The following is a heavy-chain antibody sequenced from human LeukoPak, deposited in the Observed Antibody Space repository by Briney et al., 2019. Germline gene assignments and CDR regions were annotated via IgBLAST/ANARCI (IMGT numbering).Heavy chain of an antibody. V-gene: IGHV1-69*04. CDR3: ASPNYYDSSGNFDY. D-gene: IGHD3-22*01. CDR2: IIPILGIA. Sequence: SVTVSFKASGGTFTSYAISWVRQAPGQGLEWMGRIIPILGIANYAQKFQGRVTITADKSTSTAYMELSSLRSEDTAVYYCASPNYYDSSGNFDYWGQGTLVTVSS. CDR1: GGTFTSYA. J-gene: IGHJ4*02.